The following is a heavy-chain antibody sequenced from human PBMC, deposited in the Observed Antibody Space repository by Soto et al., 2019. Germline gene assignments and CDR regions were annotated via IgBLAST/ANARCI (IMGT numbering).Heavy chain of an antibody. D-gene: IGHD3-22*01. CDR3: TKSGAYDSSGYYYS. CDR1: GFTFDDYA. J-gene: IGHJ4*02. Sequence: EVQLVESGGGLVQPGRSLRLSCAASGFTFDDYAMHWVRQAPGKGLEWVSGISWNSGSIGYADSVKGRFTISRDNAKNSLYLQMNSLRAEDKALYYCTKSGAYDSSGYYYSWGQGTLVTVSS. V-gene: IGHV3-9*01. CDR2: ISWNSGSI.